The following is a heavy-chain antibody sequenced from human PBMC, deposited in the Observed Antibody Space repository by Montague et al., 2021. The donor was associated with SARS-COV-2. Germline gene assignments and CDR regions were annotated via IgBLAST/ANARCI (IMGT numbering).Heavy chain of an antibody. CDR2: IYYSGST. CDR3: ARVFPIAAAAPYWYFDL. CDR1: GGSISSGGYY. J-gene: IGHJ2*01. V-gene: IGHV4-31*03. D-gene: IGHD6-13*01. Sequence: TLSLTCTVSGGSISSGGYYWSWIRQHPGKGLEWIGYIYYSGSTYYNPPLKSRVTISVDTSKNQFSLKLSSVTAADTAVYYCARVFPIAAAAPYWYFDLWGRGTLVTVSS.